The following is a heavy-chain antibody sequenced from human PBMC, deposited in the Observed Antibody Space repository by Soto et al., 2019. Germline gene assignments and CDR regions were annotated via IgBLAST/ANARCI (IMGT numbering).Heavy chain of an antibody. CDR3: ARRYGPGFDY. CDR2: MYYSGST. D-gene: IGHD4-17*01. J-gene: IGHJ4*02. Sequence: SETLSLTCTVSGGSISSSNYHWGWIRQPPGKGLEWIGSMYYSGSTYYNPSLKSRVTISVDTSKNQFSLKLSSVTAADTAVYYCARRYGPGFDYWGQGTLVTVSS. CDR1: GGSISSSNYH. V-gene: IGHV4-39*01.